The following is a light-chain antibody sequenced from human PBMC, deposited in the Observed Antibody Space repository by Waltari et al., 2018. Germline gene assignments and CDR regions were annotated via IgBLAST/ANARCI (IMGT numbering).Light chain of an antibody. J-gene: IGLJ2*01. CDR1: ALPTQY. CDR3: LSADIGGTQGV. CDR2: KDT. Sequence: SYELTQPPSASVSPGATAKIACSGDALPTQYAYWYRQTPGQAPVVGIYKDTVRPSGIPERFSGSSSGTTVTLTISGVQAEDEADYYCLSADIGGTQGVFGGGTKLTVL. V-gene: IGLV3-25*03.